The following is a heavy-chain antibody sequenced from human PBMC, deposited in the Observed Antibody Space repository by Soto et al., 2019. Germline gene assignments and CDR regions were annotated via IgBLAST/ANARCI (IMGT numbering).Heavy chain of an antibody. D-gene: IGHD3-16*01. V-gene: IGHV4-39*01. CDR2: IDYSGNT. Sequence: SEILSLTCSVSGDSISRSSYYWGLVRQPPGRGLEWIGIIDYSGNTYYSPSLRSRVTISVDTSKNQFSLYLKSVTAADTAVYYCARQGERDFRDLNAFDIWGQGTMVTVSS. J-gene: IGHJ3*02. CDR1: GDSISRSSYY. CDR3: ARQGERDFRDLNAFDI.